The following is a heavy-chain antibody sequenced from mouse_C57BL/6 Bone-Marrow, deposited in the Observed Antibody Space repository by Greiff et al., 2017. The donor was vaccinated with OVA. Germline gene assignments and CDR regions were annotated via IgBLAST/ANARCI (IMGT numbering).Heavy chain of an antibody. D-gene: IGHD1-1*01. CDR2: ISSGSSTI. CDR1: GFTFSDYG. Sequence: EVMLVESGGGLVKPGGSLKLSCAASGFTFSDYGMHWVRQAPEKGLEWVAYISSGSSTIYYADTVKGRFTISRDNAKNTLFLQMTSLRSEDTAMCYCARGELRWYFDVWGTGTTVTVSS. CDR3: ARGELRWYFDV. J-gene: IGHJ1*03. V-gene: IGHV5-17*01.